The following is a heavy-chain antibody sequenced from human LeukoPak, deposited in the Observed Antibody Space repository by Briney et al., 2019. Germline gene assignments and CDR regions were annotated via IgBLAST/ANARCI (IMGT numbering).Heavy chain of an antibody. CDR1: GGSISSYY. V-gene: IGHV4-59*01. CDR2: IYYSGST. Sequence: NSSETLSLTCIVSGGSISSYYWSWIRQPPGKGLEWIGYIYYSGSTNYNPSLKSRVTISVDTSKNQFSLKLSSVTAADTPVYYWGRASGWLLLREETWFDPGGKGTLVTVS. J-gene: IGHJ5*02. CDR3: GRASGWLLLREETWFDP. D-gene: IGHD3-22*01.